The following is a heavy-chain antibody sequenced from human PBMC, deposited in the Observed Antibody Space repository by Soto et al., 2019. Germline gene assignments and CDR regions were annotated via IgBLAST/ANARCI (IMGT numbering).Heavy chain of an antibody. CDR2: IIPIFGTA. V-gene: IGHV1-69*12. D-gene: IGHD3-9*01. CDR3: ARELRYFVWSYYFDY. J-gene: IGHJ4*02. Sequence: QVQLVQSGAEVKKPGSSVKVSCKASGGTFSSYAISWVRQAPGQGLEWMGGIIPIFGTANYAQKFQGRVTITAHESTSTAYMELSSLGSEDTAVYYCARELRYFVWSYYFDYWGQGTLVTVSS. CDR1: GGTFSSYA.